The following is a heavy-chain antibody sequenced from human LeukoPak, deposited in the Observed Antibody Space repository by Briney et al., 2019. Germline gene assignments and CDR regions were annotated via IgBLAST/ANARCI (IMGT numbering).Heavy chain of an antibody. D-gene: IGHD3-3*01. CDR1: GFTFSSYS. CDR2: ISSSSSYI. J-gene: IGHJ4*02. CDR3: ARDRDYDFWSGYSAPDY. Sequence: GGSLRLSCAASGFTFSSYSMNWVRQAPGKGLEWVSSISSSSSYIYYADSVKGRFTISRDNAKNSLYLQMNSLRAEDTAVYYCARDRDYDFWSGYSAPDYWGQGTLVTVSS. V-gene: IGHV3-21*01.